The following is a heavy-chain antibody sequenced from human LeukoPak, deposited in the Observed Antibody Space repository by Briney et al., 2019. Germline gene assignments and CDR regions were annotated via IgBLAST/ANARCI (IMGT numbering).Heavy chain of an antibody. CDR3: ARLATPGRRNVDC. D-gene: IGHD6-13*01. Sequence: GESLKISCKGSGYSFSSYWIGWVRQMPGKGLEWMGIIDPGDSHAGYSPSFQGQVTISADKSISTAYLQWSSLKASATAMYYCARLATPGRRNVDCWGQGTLVTVSS. CDR2: IDPGDSHA. J-gene: IGHJ4*02. CDR1: GYSFSSYW. V-gene: IGHV5-51*01.